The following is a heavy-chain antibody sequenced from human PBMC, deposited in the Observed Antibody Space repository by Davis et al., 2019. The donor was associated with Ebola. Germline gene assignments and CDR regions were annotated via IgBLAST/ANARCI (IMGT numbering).Heavy chain of an antibody. CDR1: GYNFAAYW. J-gene: IGHJ6*02. V-gene: IGHV5-10-1*01. CDR3: ASRGVTMVRDYGMDV. Sequence: GESLKISCKTSGYNFAAYWLGWVRQRPGEGLEWMGRIDPSDSYTNYSPSFQGHVTISADKSISTAYLQWSSLKASDTAMYYCASRGVTMVRDYGMDVWGQGTTVTVSS. D-gene: IGHD3-10*01. CDR2: IDPSDSYT.